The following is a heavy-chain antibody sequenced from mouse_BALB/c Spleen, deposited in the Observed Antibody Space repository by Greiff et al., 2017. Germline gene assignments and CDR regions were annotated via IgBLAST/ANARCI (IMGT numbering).Heavy chain of an antibody. J-gene: IGHJ2*01. CDR2: ISSGGST. CDR1: GFTFSSYA. Sequence: EVQGVESGGGLVTPGGSLKLSCAASGFTFSSYAMSWVRQTPEKRLEWVASISSGGSTYYPDSVKGRFTISRDNARNILYLQMSSLRAEDTAMYYCMMTTSFNDWGQGTTLTVSS. D-gene: IGHD2-4*01. CDR3: MMTTSFND. V-gene: IGHV5-6-5*01.